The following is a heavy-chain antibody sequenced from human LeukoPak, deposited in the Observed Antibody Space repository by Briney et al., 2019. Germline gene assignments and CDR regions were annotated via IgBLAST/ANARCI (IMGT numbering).Heavy chain of an antibody. Sequence: PSETLSLTCTVSGGSISSYYWSWIRQPPGKGLEWIGEINHSGSTNYNPSLKSRVTISVDTSKNQFSLKLSSVTAADTAVYYCASHRNDCGGDCYPLDYWGQGTLVTVSS. V-gene: IGHV4-34*01. D-gene: IGHD2-21*01. J-gene: IGHJ4*02. CDR3: ASHRNDCGGDCYPLDY. CDR2: INHSGST. CDR1: GGSISSYY.